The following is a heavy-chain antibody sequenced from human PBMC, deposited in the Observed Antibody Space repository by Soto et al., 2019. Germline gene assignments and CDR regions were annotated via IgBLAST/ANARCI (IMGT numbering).Heavy chain of an antibody. CDR1: GFTFSSYA. Sequence: GGSLRLSCAASGFTFSSYAMSWVRQAPGKGLEWVSAISGSGGSTYYADSVKGRFTISRDNSKNTLYLQMNSLRAEDTAVYYCAKVILEYSYPGGAFDIWGQGTMVTVSS. CDR2: ISGSGGST. CDR3: AKVILEYSYPGGAFDI. V-gene: IGHV3-23*01. J-gene: IGHJ3*02. D-gene: IGHD6-6*01.